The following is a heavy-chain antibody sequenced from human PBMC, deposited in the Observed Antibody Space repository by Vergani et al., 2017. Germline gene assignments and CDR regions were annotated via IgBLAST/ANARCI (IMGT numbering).Heavy chain of an antibody. J-gene: IGHJ4*02. CDR1: GFTFSSYG. CDR3: ARDEAPVGATTFDY. V-gene: IGHV3-33*01. D-gene: IGHD1-26*01. CDR2: IWYDGSNK. Sequence: QVQLVESGGGVVQPGRSLRLSCAASGFTFSSYGMHWVRQAPGKGLEWVAVIWYDGSNKYYADSVKGRFTISRDNSKNPRYMQMNSLRAEDTAVYYCARDEAPVGATTFDYWGQGTLVTVSS.